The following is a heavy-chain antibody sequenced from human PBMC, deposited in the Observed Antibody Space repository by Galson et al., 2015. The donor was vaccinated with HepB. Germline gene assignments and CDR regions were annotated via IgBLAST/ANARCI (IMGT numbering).Heavy chain of an antibody. D-gene: IGHD3-22*01. CDR2: ISARGIST. CDR1: GFSFNTYV. V-gene: IGHV3-23*01. CDR3: ATLSQYESTGYYKPIFDY. Sequence: SLRLSCAASGFSFNTYVINWVRQAPGKGLEWVSAISARGISTYYGDSVKGRFTISRDDSKKTVFLQMNSLRAEDTAVYYCATLSQYESTGYYKPIFDYWGQGTLVTVSS. J-gene: IGHJ4*02.